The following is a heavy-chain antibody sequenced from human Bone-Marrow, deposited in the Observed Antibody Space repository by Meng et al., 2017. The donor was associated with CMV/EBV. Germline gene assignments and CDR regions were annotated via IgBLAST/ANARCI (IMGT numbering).Heavy chain of an antibody. Sequence: SVNVSCKSSGYTFTSYDINWVRQATGQGLEWMGWMNPNSGNTGYAQKFQGRVTITRNTSISTAYMELSSLRSDDTAVYYCARGGPDIVAVPSTIPVEYGMDVWGQGTTVTVSS. CDR2: MNPNSGNT. CDR3: ARGGPDIVAVPSTIPVEYGMDV. J-gene: IGHJ6*02. D-gene: IGHD2-2*02. V-gene: IGHV1-8*03. CDR1: GYTFTSYD.